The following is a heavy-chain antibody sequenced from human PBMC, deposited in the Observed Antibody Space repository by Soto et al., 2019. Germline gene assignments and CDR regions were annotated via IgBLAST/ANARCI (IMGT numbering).Heavy chain of an antibody. Sequence: PSETLSLTCAVYGGSFSGYYGSWIRQPPGKGLEWIGEINHSGSTNYNPSLKSRVTISVDTSKNQFSLKLSSVTAADTAVYYCARRSVTSHMWYYYYYMDVWGKGTTVTVSS. J-gene: IGHJ6*03. V-gene: IGHV4-34*01. CDR1: GGSFSGYY. D-gene: IGHD4-17*01. CDR2: INHSGST. CDR3: ARRSVTSHMWYYYYYMDV.